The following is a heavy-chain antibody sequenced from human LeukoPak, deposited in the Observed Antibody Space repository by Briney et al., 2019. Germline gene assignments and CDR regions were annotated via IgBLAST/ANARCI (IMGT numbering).Heavy chain of an antibody. D-gene: IGHD3-3*01. CDR2: IYYSGST. CDR1: GGSISSYY. J-gene: IGHJ4*02. CDR3: ATAPQSSGYYSY. Sequence: SETLSLTCTVSGGSISSYYWSWIRQPPVKGLEWIGYIYYSGSTNYNPSLKSRVTISVDTSKNQFSLKLSSVTAADTAVYYCATAPQSSGYYSYWGQGTLVTVSS. V-gene: IGHV4-59*08.